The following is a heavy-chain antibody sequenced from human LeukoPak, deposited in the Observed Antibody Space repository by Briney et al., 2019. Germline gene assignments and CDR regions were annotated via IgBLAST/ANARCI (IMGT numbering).Heavy chain of an antibody. D-gene: IGHD3-10*01. CDR1: GFTFSSYA. Sequence: GGSRRLSCAASGFTFSSYAMSWVRQAPGKGLVWVSAISGSGGSTYYADSVKGRFTISRDNSKNTLYLQMNSLRAEDTAVYYCAKDGYYYGSGSYYRPDYWGQGTLVTVSS. CDR2: ISGSGGST. J-gene: IGHJ4*02. CDR3: AKDGYYYGSGSYYRPDY. V-gene: IGHV3-23*01.